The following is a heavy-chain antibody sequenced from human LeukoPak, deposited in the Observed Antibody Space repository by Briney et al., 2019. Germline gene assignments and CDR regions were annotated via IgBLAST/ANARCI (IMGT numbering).Heavy chain of an antibody. J-gene: IGHJ5*02. CDR2: INHSGST. CDR1: GGSFTDYY. D-gene: IGHD5-18*01. CDR3: TRGGGMDTAGVSWFGP. Sequence: SETLSLTCAVYGGSFTDYYWTWIRQPPGKGLEWIGEINHSGSTNYNPSLKSRVTISIDTSKSQFSLKVTSVSAADTAVYYCTRGGGMDTAGVSWFGPWGQGTLVTVSS. V-gene: IGHV4-34*01.